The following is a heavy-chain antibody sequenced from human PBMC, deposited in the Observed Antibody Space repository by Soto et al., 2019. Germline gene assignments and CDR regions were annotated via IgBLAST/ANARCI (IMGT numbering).Heavy chain of an antibody. Sequence: ASLKVSCKASGGTFSSYAISWVRQAPGQGLEWMGGIIPIIGTAEYAQKFQGRVTITTDESTSTAFMELSTLRSEDTAVYYCAREGGYSNGYYLSCWGQGALVTVSS. CDR1: GGTFSSYA. D-gene: IGHD5-18*01. CDR2: IIPIIGTA. J-gene: IGHJ4*02. V-gene: IGHV1-69*05. CDR3: AREGGYSNGYYLSC.